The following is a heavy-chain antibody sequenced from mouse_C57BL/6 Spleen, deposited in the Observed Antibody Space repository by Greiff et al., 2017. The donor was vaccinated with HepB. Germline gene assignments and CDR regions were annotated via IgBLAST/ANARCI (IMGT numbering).Heavy chain of an antibody. V-gene: IGHV14-2*01. CDR3: ATLIYYDYDFDY. CDR2: IDPEDGET. D-gene: IGHD2-4*01. Sequence: QLQQSGAELVKPGASVKLSCTASGFNIKDYYMHWVKQRTEQGLEWIGRIDPEDGETKYATKFQGKATITADTSSNTAYLQLSSLTSEDTAVYYCATLIYYDYDFDYWGQGTTLTVSS. CDR1: GFNIKDYY. J-gene: IGHJ2*01.